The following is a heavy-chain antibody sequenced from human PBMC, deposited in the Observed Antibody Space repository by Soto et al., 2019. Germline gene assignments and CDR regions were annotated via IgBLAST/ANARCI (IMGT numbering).Heavy chain of an antibody. CDR2: ISSSSSYI. Sequence: GGSLRLSCAASGFTFSSYSMNWVRQAPGKGLEWVSSISSSSSYIYYADSVKGRFTISRDNAKNSLYLQMNSLRAEDTAVYYCARELSAAGPKDVWGQGTTVTVSS. J-gene: IGHJ6*02. CDR1: GFTFSSYS. D-gene: IGHD6-25*01. V-gene: IGHV3-21*01. CDR3: ARELSAAGPKDV.